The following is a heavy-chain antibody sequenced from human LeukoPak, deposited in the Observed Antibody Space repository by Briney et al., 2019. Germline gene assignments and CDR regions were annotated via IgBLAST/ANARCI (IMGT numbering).Heavy chain of an antibody. Sequence: GGSLRLSCAASGFTFSSYSMNWVRQAPGKGLEWISYISRRSSTIYYADSVKGRFTISRDNAKNSLYLQMNSLRAEDTAVYYCARDSRDSSGYWDFDYWGQGTLVTVSS. CDR2: ISRRSSTI. CDR3: ARDSRDSSGYWDFDY. D-gene: IGHD3-22*01. V-gene: IGHV3-48*01. CDR1: GFTFSSYS. J-gene: IGHJ4*02.